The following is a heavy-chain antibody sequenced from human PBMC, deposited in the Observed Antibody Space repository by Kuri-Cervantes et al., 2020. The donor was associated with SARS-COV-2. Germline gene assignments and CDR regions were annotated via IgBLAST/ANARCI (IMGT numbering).Heavy chain of an antibody. V-gene: IGHV3-30-3*01. CDR2: ISYDGSNK. Sequence: GGSLRLSCAASGFTFSSYAMHWVRQAPGKGLEWVAVISYDGSNKYYADSVKGRFTISRDNSKNTLYLQMNSLRGEDTAVYYCVRVAGEGPVYYYYMDVWGKGTTVTVSS. CDR1: GFTFSSYA. J-gene: IGHJ6*03. CDR3: VRVAGEGPVYYYYMDV.